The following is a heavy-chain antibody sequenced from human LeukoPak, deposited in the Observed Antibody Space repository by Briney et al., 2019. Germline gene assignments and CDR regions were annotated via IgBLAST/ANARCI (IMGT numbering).Heavy chain of an antibody. CDR3: ARHYDFWSGYYPQGCMDV. CDR2: ISSSSSYI. V-gene: IGHV3-21*01. Sequence: GGSLRLSCAASGFTFSSYSMNWVRQAPGKGLEWVSSISSSSSYIYYADSVKGRFTISRDNAKNSLYLQMNSLRAEDTAVYYCARHYDFWSGYYPQGCMDVWGQGTTVTDSS. D-gene: IGHD3-3*01. CDR1: GFTFSSYS. J-gene: IGHJ6*02.